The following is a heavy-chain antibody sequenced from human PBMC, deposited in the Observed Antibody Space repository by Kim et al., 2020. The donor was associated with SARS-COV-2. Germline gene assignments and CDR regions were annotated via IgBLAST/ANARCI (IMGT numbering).Heavy chain of an antibody. Sequence: ASVKVSCKASGYTFTSYGISWVRQAPGQGLEWMGWISAYNGNTNYAQKLQGRVTMTTDTSTSTAYMELRSLRSDDTAVYYCARWGPLWEMATTRAFDYWGQGTLVTVSS. V-gene: IGHV1-18*04. CDR3: ARWGPLWEMATTRAFDY. CDR1: GYTFTSYG. D-gene: IGHD5-12*01. CDR2: ISAYNGNT. J-gene: IGHJ4*02.